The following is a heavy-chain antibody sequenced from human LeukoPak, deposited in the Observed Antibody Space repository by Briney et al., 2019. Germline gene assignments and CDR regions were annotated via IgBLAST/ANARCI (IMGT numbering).Heavy chain of an antibody. J-gene: IGHJ4*02. CDR3: ARFGSYFEY. D-gene: IGHD3-10*01. CDR2: IYYSGSN. CDR1: GGSINNYY. Sequence: SETLSLTCTVSGGSINNYYWSWIRQPPGKGLEWIGHIYYSGSNKSNPSLKSRVTMTVDTSKNQFSLKLTSVTAADTAMYFCARFGSYFEYWGQGILVTVSS. V-gene: IGHV4-59*12.